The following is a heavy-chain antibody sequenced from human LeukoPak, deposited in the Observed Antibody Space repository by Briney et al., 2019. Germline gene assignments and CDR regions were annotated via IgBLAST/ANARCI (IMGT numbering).Heavy chain of an antibody. CDR2: INTNTGNP. V-gene: IGHV7-4-1*02. Sequence: ASVKVSCKASGYTFTSYAMNWVRQAPGQGLEWMGWINTNTGNPTYAQGFTGRFVFSLDTSVSTAYLQISNLKAEDTAVYYCARVSYSSSTEGTYYYYYMDAWGKGTTVTVSS. D-gene: IGHD6-6*01. CDR1: GYTFTSYA. CDR3: ARVSYSSSTEGTYYYYYMDA. J-gene: IGHJ6*03.